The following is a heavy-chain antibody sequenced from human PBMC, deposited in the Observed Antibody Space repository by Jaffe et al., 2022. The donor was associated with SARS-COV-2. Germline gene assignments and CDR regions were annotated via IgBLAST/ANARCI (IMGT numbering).Heavy chain of an antibody. CDR2: IFHTGRS. CDR3: ARPYYYDSRTYGAFEV. CDR1: GFDIKSGYY. D-gene: IGHD3-22*01. J-gene: IGHJ3*01. Sequence: QVQLQESGPGLVKPSGTLSLTCNVSGFDIKSGYYWGWIRKPPGKGLEWIASIFHTGRSFYNPSLKSRVTILVDASRNQFSLRLNSVTAADTAVYYCARPYYYDSRTYGAFEVWGQGTMVTVSS. V-gene: IGHV4-38-2*02.